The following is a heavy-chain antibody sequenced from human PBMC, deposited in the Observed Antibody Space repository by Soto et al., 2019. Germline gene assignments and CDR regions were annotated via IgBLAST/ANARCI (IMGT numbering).Heavy chain of an antibody. CDR3: AKDIALTTVVTQGYYYGMDV. D-gene: IGHD4-17*01. J-gene: IGHJ6*02. CDR2: ISGSGDRI. V-gene: IGHV3-23*01. CDR1: GFTFSSYA. Sequence: EVHLLESGGGLVQPGGSLRLSCAASGFTFSSYAMSWVRQAPGRGLEWVSAISGSGDRIYYADSVKGRFTISRDNSKNTLYLQMNSLRAEDTAVYYCAKDIALTTVVTQGYYYGMDVWGQGTTVTVSS.